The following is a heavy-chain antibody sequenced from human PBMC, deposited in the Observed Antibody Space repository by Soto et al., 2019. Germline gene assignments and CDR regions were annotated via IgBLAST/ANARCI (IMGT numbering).Heavy chain of an antibody. CDR1: GFPFSNAW. Sequence: EVQLVESGGGLVKPGGSLRLSCAASGFPFSNAWMRWVRQAPGKGLEWVGRIKSKTDGGTPDYAAPVKGRFTLSRDDSQNTLYLQMNSLKTEDTAVYYCTTDGRLSGTRDYWGQGTLVTVS. J-gene: IGHJ4*02. D-gene: IGHD1-26*01. V-gene: IGHV3-15*01. CDR2: IKSKTDGGTP. CDR3: TTDGRLSGTRDY.